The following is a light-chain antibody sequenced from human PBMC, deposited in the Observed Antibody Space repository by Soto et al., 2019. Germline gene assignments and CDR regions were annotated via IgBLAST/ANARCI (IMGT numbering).Light chain of an antibody. CDR1: QSVSSW. CDR3: QHYNSYQYT. J-gene: IGKJ2*01. Sequence: DIQMTQSPSTLSASVGDRVTLTCRASQSVSSWLAWYQQKPGKAPKLLIYDASSLESGVPSRFSGSGSGTEFTLSISGLQPDDFATYYCQHYNSYQYTFGQGTKLEIK. CDR2: DAS. V-gene: IGKV1-5*01.